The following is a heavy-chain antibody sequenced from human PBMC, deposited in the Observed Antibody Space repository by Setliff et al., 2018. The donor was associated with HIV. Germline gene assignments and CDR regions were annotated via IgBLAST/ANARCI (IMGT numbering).Heavy chain of an antibody. V-gene: IGHV4-4*07. J-gene: IGHJ3*02. CDR2: IYTSGST. CDR3: ARGYCSGGSCPDAFDI. CDR1: GGSISSYY. Sequence: SETLSLTCTVSGGSISSYYWSWIRQPAGKGLEWIGRIYTSGSTNYNPSLKSRVTMSVDTSKNQFSLKLSSVTAADTAVYYCARGYCSGGSCPDAFDIWGQGTMVTVSS. D-gene: IGHD2-15*01.